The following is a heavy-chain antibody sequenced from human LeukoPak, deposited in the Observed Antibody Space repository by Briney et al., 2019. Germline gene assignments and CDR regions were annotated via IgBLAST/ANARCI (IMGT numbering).Heavy chain of an antibody. Sequence: SETLSLTCAVYSGSFSGYYWSWIRQPPGKGLEWIGEINHSGSTNYNPSLKSRVTISVDTSKNQFSLKLSSVTAADTAVYYCARGHRIGLGYCSSTSCYYFDYWGQGTLVTVSS. CDR1: SGSFSGYY. CDR3: ARGHRIGLGYCSSTSCYYFDY. J-gene: IGHJ4*02. V-gene: IGHV4-34*01. D-gene: IGHD2-2*01. CDR2: INHSGST.